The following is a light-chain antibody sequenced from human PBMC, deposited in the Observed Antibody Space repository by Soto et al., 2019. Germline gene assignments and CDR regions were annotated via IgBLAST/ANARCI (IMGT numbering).Light chain of an antibody. CDR2: DVS. V-gene: IGLV2-14*01. CDR3: SSYTSSSTLVV. Sequence: QSALTQPASVSWSPGQSITISCTGTSSDVGGYNYVSWYQQHPGKAPKLMIYDVSNRPSGVSNRFSDSKSGNTASLTISGLQAEDEADYYCSSYTSSSTLVVFGGGTKLTVL. CDR1: SSDVGGYNY. J-gene: IGLJ2*01.